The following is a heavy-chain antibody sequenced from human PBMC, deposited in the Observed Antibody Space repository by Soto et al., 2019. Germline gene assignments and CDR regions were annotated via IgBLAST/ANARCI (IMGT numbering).Heavy chain of an antibody. CDR3: AKDVLRFLEWLAIYGMDV. CDR1: GFTFSSYG. J-gene: IGHJ6*02. CDR2: ISYDESNK. D-gene: IGHD3-3*01. V-gene: IGHV3-30*18. Sequence: ASGFTFSSYGMHWVRQAPGKGLVWVAVISYDESNKYYADSVKGRFTISRDNSKNTLYLQMNSLRAEDTAVYYCAKDVLRFLEWLAIYGMDVWGQGTTVTVSS.